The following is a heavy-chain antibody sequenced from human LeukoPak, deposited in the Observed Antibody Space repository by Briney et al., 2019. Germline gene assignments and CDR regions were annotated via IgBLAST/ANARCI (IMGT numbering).Heavy chain of an antibody. Sequence: GGSLRLSCAASGFTFSNAWMSWVRQAPGKGLEWVGRIKSKADGGTTDYAAPVKGRFTISRDDSKNTLYLQMNSLRAEDTAVYYCAKGSAAVVLDFWGQGTLVTVSS. V-gene: IGHV3-15*01. J-gene: IGHJ4*02. D-gene: IGHD6-19*01. CDR1: GFTFSNAW. CDR3: AKGSAAVVLDF. CDR2: IKSKADGGTT.